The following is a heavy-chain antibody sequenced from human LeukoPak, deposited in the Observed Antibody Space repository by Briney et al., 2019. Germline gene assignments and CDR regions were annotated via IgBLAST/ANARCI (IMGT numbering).Heavy chain of an antibody. CDR2: IKSDGSNS. CDR3: VRVGGRSSIGGDC. D-gene: IGHD3-10*01. V-gene: IGHV3-74*01. J-gene: IGHJ4*02. CDR1: GFTFSTYW. Sequence: GGSLRLSCAASGFTFSTYWMHWVRQAPGTGLVWVLRIKSDGSNSNYADCVKGPFTISRDNAKNTLYLQMNSLRAEDTAVYHCVRVGGRSSIGGDCWGQGTLVTVSS.